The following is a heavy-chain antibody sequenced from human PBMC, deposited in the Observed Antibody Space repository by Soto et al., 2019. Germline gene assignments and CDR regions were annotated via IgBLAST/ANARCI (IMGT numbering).Heavy chain of an antibody. J-gene: IGHJ4*02. CDR2: VSSTGST. Sequence: HVQLQESGPGLVKPSETLSLTCTVSGASITQYYWNWIRQSPGKGLEWIVSVSSTGSTVYNPSLPTRITVSVDTAKNQFSLTLNSVTAADTAVYHCAQGGGRPYHNHDFDFWGQGTLVTVSS. D-gene: IGHD3-10*01. CDR1: GASITQYY. CDR3: AQGGGRPYHNHDFDF. V-gene: IGHV4-59*01.